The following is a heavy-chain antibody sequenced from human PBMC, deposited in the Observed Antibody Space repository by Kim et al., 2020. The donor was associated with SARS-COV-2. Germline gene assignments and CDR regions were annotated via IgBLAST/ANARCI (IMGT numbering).Heavy chain of an antibody. CDR1: GGTFSSYA. D-gene: IGHD3-22*01. V-gene: IGHV1-69*13. Sequence: SVKVSCKASGGTFSSYAISWVRQAPGQGLEWMGGIIPIFGTANYAQKFQSRVTITADESTSTAYMELSSLRSEDTAVYYCAREYYYDSSGPLPNWFDPWGQGTLVTVSS. CDR3: AREYYYDSSGPLPNWFDP. CDR2: IIPIFGTA. J-gene: IGHJ5*02.